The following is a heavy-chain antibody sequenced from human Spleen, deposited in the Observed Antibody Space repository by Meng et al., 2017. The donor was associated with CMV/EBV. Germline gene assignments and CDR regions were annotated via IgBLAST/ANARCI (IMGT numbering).Heavy chain of an antibody. Sequence: GESLKISCAASGFTFSTYSMNWVRQAPGKGLEWVSSISRTTSYIYYTDSVRGRFTISRDNSKNTLYLQMNSLRAEDTALYYCVRRLYDYDSSGFSPWGQGTLVTVSS. CDR2: ISRTTSYI. V-gene: IGHV3-21*01. D-gene: IGHD3-22*01. CDR3: VRRLYDYDSSGFSP. CDR1: GFTFSTYS. J-gene: IGHJ4*02.